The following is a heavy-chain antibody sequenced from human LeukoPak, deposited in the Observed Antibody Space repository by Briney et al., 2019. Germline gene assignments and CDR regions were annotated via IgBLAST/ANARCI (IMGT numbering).Heavy chain of an antibody. Sequence: PGRSLRLSCAASGFTFSIYAMHWVRQAPGKGLEWVAVISYDGSNKYYADSVKGRLTISRDNSKNTLYLQMNSLRAEDTAVYYCARNFAYGDYWGQGTLVTVSS. CDR3: ARNFAYGDY. CDR2: ISYDGSNK. CDR1: GFTFSIYA. D-gene: IGHD3-10*01. V-gene: IGHV3-30*01. J-gene: IGHJ4*02.